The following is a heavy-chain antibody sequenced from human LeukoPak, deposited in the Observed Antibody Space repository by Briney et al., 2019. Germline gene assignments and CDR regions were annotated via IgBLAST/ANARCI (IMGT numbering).Heavy chain of an antibody. D-gene: IGHD2-2*02. V-gene: IGHV3-33*03. CDR3: AKVHCSSTSCYMGGYYYYGMDV. CDR1: GFPFSSYG. CDR2: IWNDGSNK. Sequence: VQPGTSLRLSCAASGFPFSSYGMHWVRQAPGKGLEWVAVIWNDGSNKYYVESVKGRFTISRDDSKNTLYLQMNSLRAEDTAVYYCAKVHCSSTSCYMGGYYYYGMDVWGQGTTVTVSS. J-gene: IGHJ6*02.